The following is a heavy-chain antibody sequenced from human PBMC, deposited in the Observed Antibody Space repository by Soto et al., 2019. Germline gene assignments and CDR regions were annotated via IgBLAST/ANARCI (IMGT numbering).Heavy chain of an antibody. CDR2: IIPIFGTA. Sequence: QVQLVQSGAEVKKPGSSVKVSCKASGGTFSSYAINWVRQAPGQGLEWMGGIIPIFGTADYAQKFQGRVTITADESTTTAYMQLSSLRSEDTAVYYCAGVAAKNYYYGMDVWGQGTTVTVSS. J-gene: IGHJ6*02. D-gene: IGHD1-26*01. V-gene: IGHV1-69*12. CDR1: GGTFSSYA. CDR3: AGVAAKNYYYGMDV.